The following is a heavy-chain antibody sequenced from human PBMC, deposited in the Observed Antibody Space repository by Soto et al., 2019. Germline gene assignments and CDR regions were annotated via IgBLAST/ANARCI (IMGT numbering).Heavy chain of an antibody. V-gene: IGHV5-51*01. J-gene: IGHJ5*02. CDR3: ARLYVRWFGDMGWFDP. CDR1: GYSFTSYW. D-gene: IGHD3-10*01. Sequence: GESLKISCKGSGYSFTSYWIGWVRQMPGKGLEWMGIIYPGDSDTRYSPSFQGQVTISADKSISTAYLQWSSLKASDTAMYYCARLYVRWFGDMGWFDPWGQGTLVTVSS. CDR2: IYPGDSDT.